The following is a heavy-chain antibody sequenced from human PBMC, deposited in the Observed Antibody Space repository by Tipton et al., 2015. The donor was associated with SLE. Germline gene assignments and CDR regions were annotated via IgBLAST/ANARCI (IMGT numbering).Heavy chain of an antibody. CDR1: SYSISNDNW. Sequence: TLSLTCAVSSYSISNDNWWGWIRQPPGKGLEWIGYFYYSWATYYNPSLQSRVTISVDTSKNQFSLKLSSVTAADKAVYYCARVQAYEGFDPWGQGTLVTVSS. CDR2: FYYSWAT. D-gene: IGHD2-8*01. J-gene: IGHJ5*02. CDR3: ARVQAYEGFDP. V-gene: IGHV4-28*03.